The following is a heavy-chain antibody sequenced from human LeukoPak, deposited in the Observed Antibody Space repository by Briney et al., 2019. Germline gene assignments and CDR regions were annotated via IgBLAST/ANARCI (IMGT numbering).Heavy chain of an antibody. CDR1: GXSISSYY. CDR3: ARDGDSSGGTFDY. J-gene: IGHJ4*02. D-gene: IGHD3-22*01. Sequence: SETLSLTCTVSGXSISSYYWSWIRQPPGKGLEWIGYIYYSGSTNYNPSLKSRVTISVDTSKNQFSLKLSSVTAADTAVYYCARDGDSSGGTFDYWGQGTLVTVSS. CDR2: IYYSGST. V-gene: IGHV4-59*01.